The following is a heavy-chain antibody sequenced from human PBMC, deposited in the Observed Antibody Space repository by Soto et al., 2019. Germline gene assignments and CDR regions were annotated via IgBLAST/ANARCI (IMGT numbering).Heavy chain of an antibody. CDR3: ARYPRHTYDSGEEYYYYVAV. CDR2: FFYSGST. D-gene: IGHD3-10*01. V-gene: IGHV4-39*01. J-gene: IGHJ6*03. CDR1: NGSFRSSSYY. Sequence: LSLPCIVSNGSFRSSSYYWGWIHQHPGEGLEWIGSFFYSGSTHYNPSLGSRLSISVDTSENQFSLKLSSVTAADTAVYYCARYPRHTYDSGEEYYYYVAVRVRGTKVTFSS.